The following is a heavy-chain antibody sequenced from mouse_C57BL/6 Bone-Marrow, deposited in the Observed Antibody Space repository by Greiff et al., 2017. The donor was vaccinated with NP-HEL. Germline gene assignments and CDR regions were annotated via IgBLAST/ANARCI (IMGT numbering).Heavy chain of an antibody. J-gene: IGHJ2*01. Sequence: EVKLVESGPELVKPGASVKISCKASGYSFTDYNMNWVKQSTGKSLEWIGVINPTYGTTSYHQKFKGKATLTVDQSSSTAYMQLNSLTSEDAAVYYCASPPDYWGQGTTLTVSS. CDR2: INPTYGTT. CDR1: GYSFTDYN. CDR3: ASPPDY. V-gene: IGHV1-39*01.